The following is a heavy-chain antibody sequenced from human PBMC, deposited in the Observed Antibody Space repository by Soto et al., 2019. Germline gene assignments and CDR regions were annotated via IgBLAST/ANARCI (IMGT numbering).Heavy chain of an antibody. CDR2: ISYDGNVA. D-gene: IGHD2-2*01. Sequence: QVQLVESGGGVVQPGRSLRLSCAASGFTFSNYGMHWVRQAPGKGLEWVIVISYDGNVAYYADSVKGRFTISRDNSKNTLYLQMNSLRTEDTAMYYCAQEGPIPSWYFDYWGQGTLVTVSS. CDR1: GFTFSNYG. J-gene: IGHJ4*02. V-gene: IGHV3-30*18. CDR3: AQEGPIPSWYFDY.